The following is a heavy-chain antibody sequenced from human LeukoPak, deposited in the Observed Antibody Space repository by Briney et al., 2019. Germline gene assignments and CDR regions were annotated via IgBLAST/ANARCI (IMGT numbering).Heavy chain of an antibody. D-gene: IGHD3-16*02. J-gene: IGHJ4*02. CDR3: AKGLRLGELSSGFDY. Sequence: GGSLRLSCVASGFTFSNYAMNWVRQAPGKGLEWVSGISNNGGSAYYADSVKGRFTISRDNSRSTLYLQMNSLRAEDTAVYYCAKGLRLGELSSGFDYWGQGTLVTVSS. V-gene: IGHV3-23*01. CDR2: ISNNGGSA. CDR1: GFTFSNYA.